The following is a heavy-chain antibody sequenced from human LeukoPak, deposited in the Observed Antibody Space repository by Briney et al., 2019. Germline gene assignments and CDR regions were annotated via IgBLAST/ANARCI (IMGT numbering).Heavy chain of an antibody. CDR2: IKQDGSEK. CDR1: GFTFSTYW. CDR3: TREAAAGIDY. J-gene: IGHJ4*02. V-gene: IGHV3-7*01. D-gene: IGHD6-13*01. Sequence: GGSLRLSCAASGFTFSTYWMSWVRQAPGKGLEWVANIKQDGSEKYYLDSVKGRFTISRDNAKNSLYLQMNSLRAEDTAVYFCTREAAAGIDYWSQGTLVTVSS.